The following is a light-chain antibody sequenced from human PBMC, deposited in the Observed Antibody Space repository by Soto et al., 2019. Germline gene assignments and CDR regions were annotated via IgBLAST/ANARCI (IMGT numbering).Light chain of an antibody. CDR3: QQRSNWPLT. Sequence: EIVLTQSPATLSLSPGERATLSCRASQSVSSNLAWYQQRPGQAPRLLMYDASNRATGIPARFSGSGSGTDFTLTISSLEPEDFALYYCQQRSNWPLTFGGRTKVDIK. V-gene: IGKV3-11*01. CDR1: QSVSSN. J-gene: IGKJ4*01. CDR2: DAS.